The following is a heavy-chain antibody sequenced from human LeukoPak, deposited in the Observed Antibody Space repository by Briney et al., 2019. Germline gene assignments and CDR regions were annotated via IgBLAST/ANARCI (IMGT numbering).Heavy chain of an antibody. Sequence: KPSETLSLTCAVYGGSFSGYYWSWIRQPPGKGLEWIGEINHSGSTNYNPSLKSRVTISVDTSKNQFSLKLSSVTAADTAVYYCARPHYCSGGSCYHFDPWGQGTLVTVSS. D-gene: IGHD2-15*01. CDR3: ARPHYCSGGSCYHFDP. J-gene: IGHJ5*02. CDR1: GGSFSGYY. V-gene: IGHV4-34*01. CDR2: INHSGST.